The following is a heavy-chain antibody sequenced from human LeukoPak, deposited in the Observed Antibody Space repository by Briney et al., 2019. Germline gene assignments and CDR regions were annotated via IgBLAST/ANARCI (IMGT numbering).Heavy chain of an antibody. J-gene: IGHJ4*02. CDR2: ISYDGSNK. D-gene: IGHD2-21*02. CDR3: ARECGGDCYPAFDY. CDR1: GFTFSSYA. Sequence: TGGSLRLSCAASGFTFSSYAMHWVRQASGKGLEWVAVISYDGSNKYYADSVKGRFTISRDNSKNTLYLQMNSLRAEDTAVYYCARECGGDCYPAFDYWGQGTLVTVSS. V-gene: IGHV3-30-3*01.